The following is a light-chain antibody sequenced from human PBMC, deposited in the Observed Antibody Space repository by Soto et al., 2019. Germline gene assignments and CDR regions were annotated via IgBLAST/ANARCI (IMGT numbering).Light chain of an antibody. CDR2: DVT. CDR1: SSDVGGYNY. V-gene: IGLV2-14*03. Sequence: QSALTQPASVSGSPGQSIAISCTGTSSDVGGYNYVSWYQQHPGKAPKLMIYDVTDRPSGVSNRFSGSKSGNTASLTISGLQAEDEAAYYCSSYTSSNTLVVFGGGTKLTVL. J-gene: IGLJ3*02. CDR3: SSYTSSNTLVV.